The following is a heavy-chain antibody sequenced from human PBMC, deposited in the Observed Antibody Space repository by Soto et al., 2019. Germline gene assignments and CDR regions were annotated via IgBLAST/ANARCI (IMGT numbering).Heavy chain of an antibody. D-gene: IGHD2-8*01. J-gene: IGHJ4*02. V-gene: IGHV5-51*01. Sequence: GESLKISCKGSGYSFPSYWIGWVRQMPGKGREWMGIVYPGDSDTRYSPSFQGQVTISADKSISTAYLQWSSLKASDTAMYYCARLSGCNNGVCYKFDYWGQGPLVTVSS. CDR2: VYPGDSDT. CDR1: GYSFPSYW. CDR3: ARLSGCNNGVCYKFDY.